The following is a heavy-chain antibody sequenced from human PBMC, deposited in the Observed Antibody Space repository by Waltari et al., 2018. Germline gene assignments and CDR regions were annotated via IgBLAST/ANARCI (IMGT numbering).Heavy chain of an antibody. V-gene: IGHV3-30*02. CDR3: AKEDGVGPTTTSFNY. CDR2: IRYDGNNK. Sequence: QVQRVESGGGVVQSGVALRLPCAASGLSFRDLCMHWVRPAPGKGLEWVAFIRYDGNNKYYADSVKGRFTISRDNSKNTLYLQMDSLRVEDTAVYYCAKEDGVGPTTTSFNYWGQGTLVTVSS. J-gene: IGHJ4*02. D-gene: IGHD1-26*01. CDR1: GLSFRDLC.